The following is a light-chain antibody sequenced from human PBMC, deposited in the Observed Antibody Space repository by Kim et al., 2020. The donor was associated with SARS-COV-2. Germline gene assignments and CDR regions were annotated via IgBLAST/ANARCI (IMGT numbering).Light chain of an antibody. Sequence: DIQMTQSPSSLSASVGDRVTITCRASQGISNYLAWYQQKPGKVPKLLIYAASTLQSGVPSRFSGSGSGTDFTLTISSLQPEDVATYYCQKYNSAPLKLTFGGGTKLEI. J-gene: IGKJ4*01. CDR1: QGISNY. V-gene: IGKV1-27*01. CDR3: QKYNSAPLKLT. CDR2: AAS.